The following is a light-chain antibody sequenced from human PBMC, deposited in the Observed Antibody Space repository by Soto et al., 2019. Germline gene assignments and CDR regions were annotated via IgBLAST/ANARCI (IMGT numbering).Light chain of an antibody. CDR1: QTVSNN. Sequence: DIQMTQSPSSLSASVGDRVTITCRTSQTVSNNLNWYQRKPGKAPSLLIYASSTLQSGVPSRFIGSGSETEFTLTISSLQPEDFATYYCQQDNMTPFTFGPGTTLDI. V-gene: IGKV1-39*01. CDR2: ASS. J-gene: IGKJ3*01. CDR3: QQDNMTPFT.